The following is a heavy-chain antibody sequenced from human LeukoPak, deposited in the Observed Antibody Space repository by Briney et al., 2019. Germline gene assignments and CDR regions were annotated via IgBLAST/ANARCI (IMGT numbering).Heavy chain of an antibody. J-gene: IGHJ1*01. CDR2: ISNTGAT. V-gene: IGHV4-59*02. Sequence: SETLSLTCSVSGGSVTSYYWNWVRQTPEMGLEWIGYISNTGATDYGPAFTSRVSMSLDTSKNQFSLKLTCVTTADTGVYYCARGYCSDEICPVFPSWGQGTLVTVSS. CDR1: GGSVTSYY. CDR3: ARGYCSDEICPVFPS. D-gene: IGHD2-15*01.